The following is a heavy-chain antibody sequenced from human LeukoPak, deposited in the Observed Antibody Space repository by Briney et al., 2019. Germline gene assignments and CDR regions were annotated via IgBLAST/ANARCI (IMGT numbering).Heavy chain of an antibody. CDR2: ISGSGGST. V-gene: IGHV3-23*01. D-gene: IGHD3-3*01. CDR3: AKDHTPYDFWSGYPTTYDY. J-gene: IGHJ4*02. Sequence: GGSLRLSSAASGFTFSSYAMSWVRQAPGKGLEWVSAISGSGGSTYYADSVKGRFTISRDNSKNTLYLQMNSLRAEDTAVYYCAKDHTPYDFWSGYPTTYDYWGQGTLVTVSS. CDR1: GFTFSSYA.